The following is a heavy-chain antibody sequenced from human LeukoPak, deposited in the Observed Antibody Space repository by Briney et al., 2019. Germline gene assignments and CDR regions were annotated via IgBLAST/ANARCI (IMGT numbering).Heavy chain of an antibody. Sequence: ASVKVSRKASGYTFTSYDINWVRQATGQGLEWMGWMNPNSGNTGYEKKFQGRVTMTRNTSISTAYMELSSLRSEDTAVYYCARVRGPRGYYLWYWGQGTLVTVSS. CDR3: ARVRGPRGYYLWY. CDR1: GYTFTSYD. CDR2: MNPNSGNT. J-gene: IGHJ4*02. D-gene: IGHD3-22*01. V-gene: IGHV1-8*01.